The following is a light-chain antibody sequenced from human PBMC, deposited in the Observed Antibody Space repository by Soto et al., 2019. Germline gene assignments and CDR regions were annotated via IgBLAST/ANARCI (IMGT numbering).Light chain of an antibody. CDR1: QSVPRSY. CDR2: GTS. J-gene: IGKJ5*01. CDR3: QQYGSSIT. V-gene: IGKV3-20*01. Sequence: NVLTQSPVTLSVSPGERATLSCRASQSVPRSYLAWYQQKPGQAPRLLIYGTSSRATGIPDRFSGSGSGTDFTLTISRLEPEDFAVFYCQQYGSSITFGQGTRLEIK.